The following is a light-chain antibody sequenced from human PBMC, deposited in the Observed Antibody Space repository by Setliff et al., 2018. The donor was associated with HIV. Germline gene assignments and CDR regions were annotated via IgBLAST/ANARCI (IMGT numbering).Light chain of an antibody. J-gene: IGKJ4*01. CDR3: QHYGGSLT. Sequence: EIVLTQSPGTLSLSPGERATLSCGAIQAISPDSLAWYQHKSGQAPRLLIYNTVARASGIPNKFSASGSGTDFTLTIDSLEPEDFAVYYCQHYGGSLTFGGGTKVDIK. V-gene: IGKV3-20*01. CDR2: NTV. CDR1: QAISPDS.